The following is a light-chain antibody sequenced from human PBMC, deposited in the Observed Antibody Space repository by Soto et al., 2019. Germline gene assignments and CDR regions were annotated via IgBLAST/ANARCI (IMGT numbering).Light chain of an antibody. CDR1: QGISSY. CDR3: QQLTSYPLT. J-gene: IGKJ4*01. CDR2: AAS. Sequence: DIQLTQSPSFLSASVGDRVTITCRASQGISSYLAWYQQKPGKAPKLLIYAASTLQSGFPSRFSGSGSGTEFTLTISSLQPDDFATYYCQQLTSYPLTFGEGNQVESK. V-gene: IGKV1-9*01.